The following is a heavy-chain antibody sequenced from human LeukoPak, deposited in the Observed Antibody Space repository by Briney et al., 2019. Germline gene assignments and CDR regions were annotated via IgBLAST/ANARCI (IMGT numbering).Heavy chain of an antibody. Sequence: GASVKVSCKASGYTFTTYGITWVRQAPGQGLEWMGWISAYNGNTNYAQKLQGRVTMTRNTSISTAYMELSSLRSEDTAVYYCAREGTGWIVATIWPRRRKYYFDYWGQGTLVTVSS. CDR1: GYTFTTYG. CDR3: AREGTGWIVATIWPRRRKYYFDY. D-gene: IGHD5-12*01. CDR2: ISAYNGNT. V-gene: IGHV1-18*01. J-gene: IGHJ4*02.